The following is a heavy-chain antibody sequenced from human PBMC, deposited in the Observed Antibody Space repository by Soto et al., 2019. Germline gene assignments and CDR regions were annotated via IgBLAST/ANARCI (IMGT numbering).Heavy chain of an antibody. V-gene: IGHV1-3*01. CDR2: INAGNGNT. Sequence: VASVKVSCKASGYTFTSYAMHWVRQAPGQRLEWMGWINAGNGNTKYSQKFQGRVTITRDTSASTAYMELSSLRSEDTAVYYCARLYCSGGSCYSGYYGMDVWGQGTTVTVSS. CDR3: ARLYCSGGSCYSGYYGMDV. CDR1: GYTFTSYA. D-gene: IGHD2-15*01. J-gene: IGHJ6*02.